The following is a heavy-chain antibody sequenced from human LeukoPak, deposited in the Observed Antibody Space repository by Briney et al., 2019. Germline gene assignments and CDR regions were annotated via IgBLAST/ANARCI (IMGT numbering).Heavy chain of an antibody. CDR1: GFTFSTST. CDR3: VRGPPGQGIFDY. CDR2: ISTGSSYI. D-gene: IGHD1-14*01. Sequence: PGGSLRLSCAASGFTFSTSTMHWVRQAPGKGLQWVSSISTGSSYIYYADSMRGRFTISRDNAKNSLYLQMNSLRAGDTAIYYCVRGPPGQGIFDYWGQGTLVTVSS. V-gene: IGHV3-21*01. J-gene: IGHJ4*02.